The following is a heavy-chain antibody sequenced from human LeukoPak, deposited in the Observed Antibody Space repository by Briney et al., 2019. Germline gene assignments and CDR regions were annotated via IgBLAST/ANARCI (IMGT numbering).Heavy chain of an antibody. CDR1: GGSFSGYY. CDR3: ARVIPYDSSGYYEFPFDY. J-gene: IGHJ4*02. Sequence: PSETLSLTCAVYGGSFSGYYWSWIRQPPGKGLEWIGEINHSGSTNYNPSLRSRVTISVDTSKNQFSLKLSSVTAADTAVYYCARVIPYDSSGYYEFPFDYWGQGTLVTVSS. CDR2: INHSGST. D-gene: IGHD3-22*01. V-gene: IGHV4-34*01.